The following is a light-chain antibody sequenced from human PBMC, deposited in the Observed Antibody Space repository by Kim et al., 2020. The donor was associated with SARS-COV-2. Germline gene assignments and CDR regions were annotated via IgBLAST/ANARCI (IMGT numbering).Light chain of an antibody. CDR3: NSRDSSGNHPPWV. CDR2: GKN. CDR1: SLRSYY. Sequence: SELTQDPAVSVALGQTVRITCQGDSLRSYYASWYQQKPGQAPVLVIYGKNNRPSGIPDRFSGSSSGNTASLTITGAQAEDEADYYCNSRDSSGNHPPWV. V-gene: IGLV3-19*01. J-gene: IGLJ3*02.